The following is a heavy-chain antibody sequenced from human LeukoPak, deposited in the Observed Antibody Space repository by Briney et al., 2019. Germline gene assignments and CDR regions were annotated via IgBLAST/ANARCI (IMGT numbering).Heavy chain of an antibody. Sequence: PGRSLRLSCAVSGFTFSSHWMRWVRQAPGKGLVWVSHIKSDGTSTNYADSVKGRFTISRDNAKNTLFLQMNSLRAEDTAVYYCGRDGVPAAADYWGQGTLVTVSS. CDR2: IKSDGTST. CDR1: GFTFSSHW. D-gene: IGHD2-2*01. CDR3: GRDGVPAAADY. J-gene: IGHJ4*02. V-gene: IGHV3-74*01.